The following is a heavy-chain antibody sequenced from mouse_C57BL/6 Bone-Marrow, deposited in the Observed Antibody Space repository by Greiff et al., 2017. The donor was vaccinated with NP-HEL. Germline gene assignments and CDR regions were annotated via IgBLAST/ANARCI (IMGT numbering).Heavy chain of an antibody. CDR3: ARRGTTVVATPYYFDY. J-gene: IGHJ2*01. V-gene: IGHV1-7*01. Sequence: VQGVESGAELAKPGASVKLSCTASGYTFTSYWMHWVKQRPGQGLEWIGYINPSSGYTKYNQKFKDKATLTADKSSSTAYMQLSSLTYEDSAVYYCARRGTTVVATPYYFDYWGQGTTLTVYS. D-gene: IGHD1-1*01. CDR1: GYTFTSYW. CDR2: INPSSGYT.